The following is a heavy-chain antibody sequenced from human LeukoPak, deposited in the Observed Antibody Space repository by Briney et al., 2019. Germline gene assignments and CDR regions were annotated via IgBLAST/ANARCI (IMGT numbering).Heavy chain of an antibody. CDR3: AKDIGYYDILTGYSEAFDI. CDR2: ISWNSGSI. CDR1: GFTFDDYA. D-gene: IGHD3-9*01. Sequence: GGSLRISCAASGFTFDDYAMHGVRQAPGKGLEWVSGISWNSGSIGYADSVKGRFTISRDNAKNSLYLQMNSLRAEDTALYYCAKDIGYYDILTGYSEAFDIWGQGTMVTVSS. J-gene: IGHJ3*02. V-gene: IGHV3-9*01.